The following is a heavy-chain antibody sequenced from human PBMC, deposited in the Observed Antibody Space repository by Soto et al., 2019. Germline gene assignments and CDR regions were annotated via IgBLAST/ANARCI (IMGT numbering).Heavy chain of an antibody. CDR1: GYTFSNYG. V-gene: IGHV1-18*01. J-gene: IGHJ6*02. D-gene: IGHD5-18*01. Sequence: QVQLVQSGAEVKKPGASVKVSCKASGYTFSNYGISWVRQGPGQGLEWMGWISGYNGNTHYEEKVQDRIKMTTDTSTSTTYLELRSLRSDDTAVYFCARDPGFGFGYRYAFAMGVWGQGTTVTVSS. CDR2: ISGYNGNT. CDR3: ARDPGFGFGYRYAFAMGV.